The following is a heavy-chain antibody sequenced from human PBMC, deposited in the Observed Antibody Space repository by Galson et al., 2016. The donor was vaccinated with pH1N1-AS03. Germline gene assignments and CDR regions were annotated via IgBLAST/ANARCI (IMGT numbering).Heavy chain of an antibody. J-gene: IGHJ3*02. V-gene: IGHV6-1*01. D-gene: IGHD1-1*01. CDR2: TYWRSKWYN. Sequence: CAISGDSVSSNIDAWNWIRLSPSGGLEWLGRTYWRSKWYNDYAVSVKSRITINPDTSKNQFSLQLNSVTPEDTAVYYCARGRYSAFAIWGQGTMVTASS. CDR1: GDSVSSNIDA. CDR3: ARGRYSAFAI.